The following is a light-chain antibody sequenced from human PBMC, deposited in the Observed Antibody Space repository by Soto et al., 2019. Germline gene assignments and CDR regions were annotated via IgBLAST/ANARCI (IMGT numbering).Light chain of an antibody. CDR1: SSNIGNNA. CDR3: SAWADSLNGWV. CDR2: YDD. Sequence: QSVLTQPPSVSEAPRQRVTISCSGSSSNIGNNAVNWYQQLPGKAPKLLMYYDDLLPSGVSDRFSGSKSGTSASLAISGLQSEAEADDYCSAWADSLNGWVFGGGTKLTVL. V-gene: IGLV1-36*01. J-gene: IGLJ3*02.